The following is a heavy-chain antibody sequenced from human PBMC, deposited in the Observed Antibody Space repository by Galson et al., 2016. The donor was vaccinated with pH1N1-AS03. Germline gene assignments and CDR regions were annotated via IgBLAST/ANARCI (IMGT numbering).Heavy chain of an antibody. CDR3: ARDELWGRHDYLFHY. CDR2: LSSLGTA. D-gene: IGHD3-16*01. J-gene: IGHJ4*02. Sequence: TLSLTCSVSGDSLRSHAYYWSWIRQPAGKGLEWIGRLSSLGTANYNPSLESRVSISVDASKNQFSLKLNSMTAADTAVYYCARDELWGRHDYLFHYWGQGALVTVSS. CDR1: GDSLRSHAYY. V-gene: IGHV4-61*02.